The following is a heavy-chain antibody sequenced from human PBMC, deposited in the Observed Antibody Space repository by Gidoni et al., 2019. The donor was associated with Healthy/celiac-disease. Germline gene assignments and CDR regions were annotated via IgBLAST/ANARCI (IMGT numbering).Heavy chain of an antibody. CDR1: GGSFSGYY. CDR2: INHSGST. Sequence: QVQLQQWGAGLLKPSETLSLPCAVYGGSFSGYYWSWIRQPPGKGLEWIGEINHSGSTNYNPSLKSRVTISVDTSKNQFSLKLSSVTAADTAVYYCARGTTYYDFWSGYLRNNWFDPWGQGTLVTVSS. J-gene: IGHJ5*02. V-gene: IGHV4-34*01. CDR3: ARGTTYYDFWSGYLRNNWFDP. D-gene: IGHD3-3*01.